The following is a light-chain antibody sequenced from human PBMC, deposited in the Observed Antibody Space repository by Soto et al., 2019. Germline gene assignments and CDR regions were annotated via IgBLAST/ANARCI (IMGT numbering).Light chain of an antibody. V-gene: IGLV2-14*01. J-gene: IGLJ2*01. CDR2: EGT. CDR3: SSSTNTYTLVI. CDR1: SGGIGRYKF. Sequence: QSALTQPASVSGSPGQSVTISCTGTSGGIGRYKFVSWFQQHPGKAPKLLIFEGTNRPSGVSHRFSGYRSGNTVSLTISGLQAEDEAMYFSSSSTNTYTLVIFGGGTKLTVL.